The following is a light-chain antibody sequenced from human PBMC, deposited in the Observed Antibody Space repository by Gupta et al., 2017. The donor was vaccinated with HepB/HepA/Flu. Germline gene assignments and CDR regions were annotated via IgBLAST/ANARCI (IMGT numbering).Light chain of an antibody. Sequence: IHMLQSPSSLSASVGDRITVTCRASQPINNYLNWYQQRPGKAPTLLVYAVSNLQNGVPSRFSGSASGTVFILSINGRQPEDFANYYGQQSFRNFTFGQGTRLDIK. CDR1: QPINNY. V-gene: IGKV1-39*01. CDR2: AVS. J-gene: IGKJ5*01. CDR3: QQSFRNFT.